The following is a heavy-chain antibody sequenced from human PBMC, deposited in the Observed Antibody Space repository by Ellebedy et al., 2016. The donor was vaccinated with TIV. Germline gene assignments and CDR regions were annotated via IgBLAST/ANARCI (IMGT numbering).Heavy chain of an antibody. CDR2: IIPIFGTA. Sequence: SVKVSXKASGYTFTSYGISWVRQAPGQGLEWMGGIIPIFGTANYAQKFQGRVTITADESTSTAYMELSSLRSEDTAVYYCALSEEQLVLGWFDPWGQGTLVTVSS. V-gene: IGHV1-69*13. D-gene: IGHD6-6*01. CDR1: GYTFTSYG. J-gene: IGHJ5*02. CDR3: ALSEEQLVLGWFDP.